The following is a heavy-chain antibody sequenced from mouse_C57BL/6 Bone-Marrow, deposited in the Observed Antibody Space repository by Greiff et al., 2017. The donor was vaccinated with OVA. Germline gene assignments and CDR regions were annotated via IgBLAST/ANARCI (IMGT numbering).Heavy chain of an antibody. CDR2: ISYDGSN. CDR3: ARTPGSLYAMDY. CDR1: GYSITSGYY. V-gene: IGHV3-6*01. Sequence: EVKLQESGPGLVKPSQSLSLTCSVTGYSITSGYYWSWIRQFPGNKLEWMGYISYDGSNNYNPSLKNRISITRDPSKNQFFLKLNSVTTEDTATYYCARTPGSLYAMDYWGQGTSVTVSS. J-gene: IGHJ4*01. D-gene: IGHD1-1*01.